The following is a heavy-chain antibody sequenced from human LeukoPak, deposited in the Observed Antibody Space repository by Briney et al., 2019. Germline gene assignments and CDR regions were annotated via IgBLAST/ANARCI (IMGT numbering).Heavy chain of an antibody. Sequence: PSETLSLTCTVSGGSISSYYWSWIRQPAGKGLEWIGRIYTSGSTNYNPSLKSRVTMSVDTSKNQFSLKLSSVTAADTAVYYCARDGWNGGYDYFDYWGQGTLVTVSS. J-gene: IGHJ4*02. CDR2: IYTSGST. V-gene: IGHV4-4*07. CDR3: ARDGWNGGYDYFDY. D-gene: IGHD3-22*01. CDR1: GGSISSYY.